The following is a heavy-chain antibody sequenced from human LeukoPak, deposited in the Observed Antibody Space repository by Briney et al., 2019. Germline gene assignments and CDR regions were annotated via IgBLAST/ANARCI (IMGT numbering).Heavy chain of an antibody. CDR3: AREVIRRPFYDY. CDR1: GLTFNTYT. V-gene: IGHV3-23*01. Sequence: PGGSLRLSCAASGLTFNTYTMSWVRQAPGQGLEWVSAISGSGGSTDYADSVKGRFTISRDSSKNTVYLQMSSLRAEDTAVYYCAREVIRRPFYDYWGQGTLVTVSS. CDR2: ISGSGGST. J-gene: IGHJ4*02. D-gene: IGHD2-21*01.